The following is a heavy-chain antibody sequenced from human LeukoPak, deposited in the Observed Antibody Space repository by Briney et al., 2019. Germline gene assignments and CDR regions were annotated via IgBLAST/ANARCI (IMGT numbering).Heavy chain of an antibody. CDR2: VWHDGSNR. CDR3: ARELFGSGSCPDY. D-gene: IGHD3-10*01. J-gene: IGHJ4*02. CDR1: RFTFSSYA. V-gene: IGHV3-33*01. Sequence: GRSLRLSCTAPRFTFSSYAIHWIRQAPGKGLEWVALVWHDGSNRYYADSVKGRFTISRDNSKNTVYLQMNSLRAEDTAVYYCARELFGSGSCPDYWGQGTLVTVSS.